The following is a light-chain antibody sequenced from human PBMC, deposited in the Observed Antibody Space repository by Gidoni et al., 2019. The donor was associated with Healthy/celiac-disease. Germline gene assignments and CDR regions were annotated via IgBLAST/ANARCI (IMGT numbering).Light chain of an antibody. Sequence: DIQMTQSPSSLSASVGDRVTITCRASQSISSYLNWYQQKPGKAPKRLIYAASSLQSGVPSRFSGSGSGTDFTLTISSLQPEDFATYYCQQSYSTVYTFGQGTKLEIK. J-gene: IGKJ2*01. CDR3: QQSYSTVYT. CDR2: AAS. CDR1: QSISSY. V-gene: IGKV1-39*01.